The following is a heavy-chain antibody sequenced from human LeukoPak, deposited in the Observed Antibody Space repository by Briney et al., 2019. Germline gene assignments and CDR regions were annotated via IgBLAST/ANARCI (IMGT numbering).Heavy chain of an antibody. CDR3: ARTYSSYYYFDY. CDR2: IIPIFGTA. V-gene: IGHV1-69*06. CDR1: GGTFSSYA. Sequence: ASVKVSCKASGGTFSSYAISWVRQAPGQGLEWMGGIIPIFGTANYAQKFQGRVTITADKSTSTAYMELSSLRSEDTAVYYCARTYSSYYYFDYWGQGTLVTVSS. D-gene: IGHD6-6*01. J-gene: IGHJ4*02.